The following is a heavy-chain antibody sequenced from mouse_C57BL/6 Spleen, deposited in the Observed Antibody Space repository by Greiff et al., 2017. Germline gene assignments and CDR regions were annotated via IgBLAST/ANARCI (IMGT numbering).Heavy chain of an antibody. J-gene: IGHJ1*03. CDR1: GYTFTDYE. Sequence: QVQLQQSGAELVRPGASVTLSCKASGYTFTDYEMHWVKQTPVHSLEWIGAIDPETGGTAYNQKFKGKAILTADKSSSTAYMELRSLTSEDSAVYYCTRRDYYGSSYGYWYFDVWGKGTTVTVSA. CDR2: IDPETGGT. V-gene: IGHV1-15*01. CDR3: TRRDYYGSSYGYWYFDV. D-gene: IGHD1-1*01.